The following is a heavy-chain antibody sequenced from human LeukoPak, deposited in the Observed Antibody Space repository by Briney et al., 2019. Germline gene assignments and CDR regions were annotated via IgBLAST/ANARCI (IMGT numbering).Heavy chain of an antibody. D-gene: IGHD6-13*01. J-gene: IGHJ4*02. Sequence: GESLKISCKGSGYTFDSYWIAWVRQMPGKGLEWMGIVYPGDSDTRYSPSFQGQVTISADKSISTAYLQWSSLKASDTAMYYYARCRREYSSSWYVDEFGGQYYFDYWGQGTLVTVSS. V-gene: IGHV5-51*01. CDR3: ARCRREYSSSWYVDEFGGQYYFDY. CDR2: VYPGDSDT. CDR1: GYTFDSYW.